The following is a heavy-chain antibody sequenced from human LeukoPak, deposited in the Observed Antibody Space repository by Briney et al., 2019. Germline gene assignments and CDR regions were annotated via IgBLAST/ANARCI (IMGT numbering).Heavy chain of an antibody. CDR3: AREGDWNLLNY. Sequence: PSETLSLTCTVSGDSISNYYWNWIRQPPGKGLEWIGYIYYSGSTNYNPSLKSRVTISVNRSKNQFSLKLSSVTAADTAVYYCAREGDWNLLNYWGQGSLVTVSS. CDR2: IYYSGST. D-gene: IGHD1-7*01. CDR1: GDSISNYY. J-gene: IGHJ4*02. V-gene: IGHV4-59*01.